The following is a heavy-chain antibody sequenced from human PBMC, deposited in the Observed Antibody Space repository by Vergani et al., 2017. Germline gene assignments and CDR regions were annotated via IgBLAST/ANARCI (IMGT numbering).Heavy chain of an antibody. J-gene: IGHJ4*02. V-gene: IGHV5-51*03. Sequence: EVQLVQSGAEVKKPGESLKISCKGSGYSFTSYWIGWVRQMPGKGLEWMGIIYPGDSDTRYSPSFQGQVTISADKSISTAYLQWSSLKASDTAMYYCARLHDYDFWGGPPGYFDWWGQGTLVTVSA. D-gene: IGHD3-3*01. CDR1: GYSFTSYW. CDR2: IYPGDSDT. CDR3: ARLHDYDFWGGPPGYFDW.